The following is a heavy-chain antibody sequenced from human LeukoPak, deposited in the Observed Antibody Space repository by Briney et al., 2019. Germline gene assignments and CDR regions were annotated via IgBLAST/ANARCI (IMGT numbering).Heavy chain of an antibody. CDR1: GGSFSGYY. J-gene: IGHJ5*02. D-gene: IGHD6-13*01. CDR3: ARFAGIAAAGTINWFDP. CDR2: INHSGST. Sequence: SETLSLTCAVYGGSFSGYYWSWIRQPPGKGLECIGEINHSGSTNYNPSLKSRVTISVDTSKNQFSLKLSSVTAADTAVYYCARFAGIAAAGTINWFDPWGQGTLVTVSS. V-gene: IGHV4-34*01.